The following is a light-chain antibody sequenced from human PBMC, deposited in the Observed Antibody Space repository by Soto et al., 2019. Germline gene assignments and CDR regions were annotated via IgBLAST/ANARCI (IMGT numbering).Light chain of an antibody. CDR2: AAS. CDR1: QGIRND. CDR3: QQFHNWPPIT. V-gene: IGKV1-6*01. Sequence: AIQMTQYKSSLSASVGDRVTITCRASQGIRNDLGWYQQKPGKAPKLLIYAASSLQSGVPSRFSGSGSGTDFTLTISSLQPEDFAVYYCQQFHNWPPITFGQGTNVDI. J-gene: IGKJ1*01.